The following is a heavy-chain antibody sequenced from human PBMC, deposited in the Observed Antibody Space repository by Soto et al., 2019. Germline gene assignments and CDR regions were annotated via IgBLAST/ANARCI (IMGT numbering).Heavy chain of an antibody. CDR1: GGTFSSYT. CDR2: IIPIFGTA. V-gene: IGHV1-69*13. Sequence: SVKVSCKASGGTFSSYTISWVRQAPGQGLEWMGGIIPIFGTANYAQKFQGRVTITADESTSTAYMELSSLRSEDTAVYYCASSLGSGSYYARYYGMDVWGQGTTVTVSS. CDR3: ASSLGSGSYYARYYGMDV. J-gene: IGHJ6*02. D-gene: IGHD1-26*01.